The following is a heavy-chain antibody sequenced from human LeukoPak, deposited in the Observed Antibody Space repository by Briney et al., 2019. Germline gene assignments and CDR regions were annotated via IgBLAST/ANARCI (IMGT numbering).Heavy chain of an antibody. Sequence: PSETLSLTCTVSGVSISSHYWSWIRQPPGKGLEWIGYIYYSGSTNYNPSLKSRVTISVDTSKNQFSLKLSSVTAADTAVYYCARADCSSTSCPFDYWGQGTLVTVSS. V-gene: IGHV4-59*11. D-gene: IGHD2-2*01. CDR1: GVSISSHY. J-gene: IGHJ4*02. CDR2: IYYSGST. CDR3: ARADCSSTSCPFDY.